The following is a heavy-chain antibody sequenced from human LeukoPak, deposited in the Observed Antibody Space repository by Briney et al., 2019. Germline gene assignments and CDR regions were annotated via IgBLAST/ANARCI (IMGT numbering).Heavy chain of an antibody. CDR2: IIPIFGTA. J-gene: IGHJ6*04. D-gene: IGHD3-10*01. CDR3: ARDVREPHHYGSGSYYNTLYYYYYGMDV. Sequence: SVKVSCKASGGTFSSYAISWVRQAPGQGLEWMGGIIPIFGTANYAQKFQGRVTITADKSTSTAYMELSSLRSEDTAVYYCARDVREPHHYGSGSYYNTLYYYYYGMDVWGKGTTVTVSS. CDR1: GGTFSSYA. V-gene: IGHV1-69*06.